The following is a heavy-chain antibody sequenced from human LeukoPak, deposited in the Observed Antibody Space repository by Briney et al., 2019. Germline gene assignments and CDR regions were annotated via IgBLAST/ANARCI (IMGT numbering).Heavy chain of an antibody. V-gene: IGHV1-69*13. Sequence: AVTVSCKACVGTFSRYAISGVRQAPGKGREGMGRIIPIFGKAKFAQQLHGRVTIIESQSTDAADTELSHQTPEDHALYYCSRVYGEYAYFDLWGRGTLVTVSS. CDR2: IIPIFGKA. J-gene: IGHJ2*01. CDR1: VGTFSRYA. D-gene: IGHD4-17*01. CDR3: SRVYGEYAYFDL.